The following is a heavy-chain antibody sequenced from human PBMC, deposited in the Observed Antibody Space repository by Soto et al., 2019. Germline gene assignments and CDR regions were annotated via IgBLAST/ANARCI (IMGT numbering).Heavy chain of an antibody. CDR2: LYWGDDK. CDR1: GFSLATSGVG. Sequence: QITLKESGPTLVKPTQTLTLTCSFSGFSLATSGVGVGWFRQPPGKALEWLALLYWGDDKRYRPSLKNRLTVTKDTSKTSLALTMTNVDPADTATSSCAPRPQVTATTYYFDSWGQGTLVTVSS. CDR3: APRPQVTATTYYFDS. D-gene: IGHD2-21*02. J-gene: IGHJ4*02. V-gene: IGHV2-5*02.